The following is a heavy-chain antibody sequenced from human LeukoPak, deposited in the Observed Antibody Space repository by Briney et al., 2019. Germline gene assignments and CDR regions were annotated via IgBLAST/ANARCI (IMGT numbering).Heavy chain of an antibody. CDR2: VSTHDVNT. CDR1: GYSFTRYG. Sequence: ASVKVSCKASGYSFTRYGISWVRQAPGQGLEWMGWVSTHDVNTKYAQKLQGRLTLTTDTSTSTAYMELRSLRSDDTAVYYCARDLGYCSSTNCDTFDYWGQGTLVTVSS. D-gene: IGHD2-2*01. V-gene: IGHV1-18*01. CDR3: ARDLGYCSSTNCDTFDY. J-gene: IGHJ4*02.